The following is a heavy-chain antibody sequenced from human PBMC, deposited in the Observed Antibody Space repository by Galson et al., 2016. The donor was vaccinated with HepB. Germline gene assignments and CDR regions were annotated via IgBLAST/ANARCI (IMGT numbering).Heavy chain of an antibody. CDR2: ISTSGAYT. CDR3: ARDGPGSGPDFDY. CDR1: GYPFSRNY. Sequence: SLRLSCAASGYPFSRNYMKWVRQVPGKGLDWVASISTSGAYTSYADSAQGRFTISRDNAKNSLFLQMNSLRVEDSAVYFCARDGPGSGPDFDYWGQGALVTVSS. J-gene: IGHJ4*02. V-gene: IGHV3-21*01. D-gene: IGHD7-27*01.